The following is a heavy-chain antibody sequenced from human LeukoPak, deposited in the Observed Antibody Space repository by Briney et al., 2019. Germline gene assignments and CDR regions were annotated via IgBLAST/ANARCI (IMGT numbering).Heavy chain of an antibody. CDR3: ARVLYCGGDCPLDAFDI. Sequence: SETLSLTCTVSGGSISSYYWSWIRQPPGKGLEWSGYIYYSGSTNYNPSLKSRVTISVDTSKNQFSLKLSPVTAADTAVYYCARVLYCGGDCPLDAFDIWGQGTMVTVSS. D-gene: IGHD2-21*02. CDR1: GGSISSYY. J-gene: IGHJ3*02. CDR2: IYYSGST. V-gene: IGHV4-59*01.